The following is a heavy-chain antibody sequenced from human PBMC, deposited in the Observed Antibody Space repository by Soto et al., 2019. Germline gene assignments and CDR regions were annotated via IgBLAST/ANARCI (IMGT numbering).Heavy chain of an antibody. CDR3: ARWAAAAGRSHNWFDP. Sequence: SETLSLTCTVSGGSISSGGYYWSWIRQPPGKGLEWIGYIYYSGSTYYNPSLKSRITISVDSSKKQFSLKLRSVTAADTAVYYCARWAAAAGRSHNWFDPWGQGTLVTVSS. J-gene: IGHJ5*02. V-gene: IGHV4-31*03. D-gene: IGHD6-13*01. CDR2: IYYSGST. CDR1: GGSISSGGYY.